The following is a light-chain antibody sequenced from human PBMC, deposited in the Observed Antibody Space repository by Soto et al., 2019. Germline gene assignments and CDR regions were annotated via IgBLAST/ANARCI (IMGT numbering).Light chain of an antibody. CDR2: DVN. CDR3: TSCTTSTTLI. CDR1: SSDIGAYNF. J-gene: IGLJ2*01. V-gene: IGLV2-14*03. Sequence: QSVLTQPASVSGSPGQSITISCTRTSSDIGAYNFVSWYQQHPGKAPKLMLYDVNIRPSGVSNRFSGSKSGNTASLTISGLQAEDEADYYCTSCTTSTTLIFGGGTKVTVL.